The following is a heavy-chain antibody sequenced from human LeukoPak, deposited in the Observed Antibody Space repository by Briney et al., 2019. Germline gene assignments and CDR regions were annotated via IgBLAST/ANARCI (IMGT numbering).Heavy chain of an antibody. Sequence: GGSLRLSCAASGFTFSSYAMSWVRQAPGKGLEWVSAISGSGGSTYHADSVKGRFTISRDNSKNTLYLQMNSLRAEDTAVYYCAKVDYDILTGTDWGQGTLVTVSS. V-gene: IGHV3-23*01. CDR2: ISGSGGST. CDR1: GFTFSSYA. D-gene: IGHD3-9*01. J-gene: IGHJ4*02. CDR3: AKVDYDILTGTD.